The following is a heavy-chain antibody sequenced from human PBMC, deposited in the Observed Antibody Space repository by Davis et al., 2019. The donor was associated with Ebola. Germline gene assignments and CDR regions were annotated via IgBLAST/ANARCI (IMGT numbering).Heavy chain of an antibody. CDR3: TLTYYYGSGSYYDY. Sequence: PGGSLRLSCTASGFTFGDYAMSWVRQAPGKGLEWVGFIRSKAYGGTTEYAASVKGRFTISRDDSKSIAYLQMNSLKTEETAVYYCTLTYYYGSGSYYDYWGQGTLVTVSS. J-gene: IGHJ4*02. V-gene: IGHV3-49*04. CDR1: GFTFGDYA. CDR2: IRSKAYGGTT. D-gene: IGHD3-10*01.